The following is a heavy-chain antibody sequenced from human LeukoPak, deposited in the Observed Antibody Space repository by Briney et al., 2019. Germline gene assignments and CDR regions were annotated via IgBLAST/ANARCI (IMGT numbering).Heavy chain of an antibody. CDR2: IYYSGST. CDR1: GGSISSYD. CDR3: ARAGGTYNWNDGNWFDP. Sequence: SETLSLTCTISGGSISSYDWSWIRQPQGKGLEWIGYIYYSGSTNYNPSLKSRVTISVDTSKNQFSLKLSSVTAADTAVYYCARAGGTYNWNDGNWFDPWGQGTLVTVSS. D-gene: IGHD1-20*01. V-gene: IGHV4-59*01. J-gene: IGHJ5*02.